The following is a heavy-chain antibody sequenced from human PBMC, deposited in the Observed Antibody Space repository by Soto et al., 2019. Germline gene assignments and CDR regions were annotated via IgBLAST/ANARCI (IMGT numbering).Heavy chain of an antibody. CDR3: ANMMGSSGPYPSHY. V-gene: IGHV3-23*01. J-gene: IGHJ4*02. CDR2: ISGSGGST. CDR1: GFTFSSYA. D-gene: IGHD6-25*01. Sequence: GGSLRLSCAASGFTFSSYAMSWVRQAPGKGLEWVSAISGSGGSTYYADSVKGRFTISRDNSKNTLYLQMNSLRAEDTAVYYCANMMGSSGPYPSHYWGQGTLVTVSS.